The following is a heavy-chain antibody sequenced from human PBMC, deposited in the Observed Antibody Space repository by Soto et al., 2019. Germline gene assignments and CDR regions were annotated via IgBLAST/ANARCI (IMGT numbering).Heavy chain of an antibody. CDR3: ARMKVDSYQFYFAMDV. CDR2: IFSDNER. V-gene: IGHV2-26*01. Sequence: ESGPTLVNPTAPLTLTCTVSGFSLTTGKMGVSWIRQPPGKALEWLAHIFSDNERSYSTSLQGRLTISKDTSGSQVVLSMTNVDPVDTATYYCARMKVDSYQFYFAMDVWGQGTTVTVSS. CDR1: GFSLTTGKMG. D-gene: IGHD3-9*01. J-gene: IGHJ6*02.